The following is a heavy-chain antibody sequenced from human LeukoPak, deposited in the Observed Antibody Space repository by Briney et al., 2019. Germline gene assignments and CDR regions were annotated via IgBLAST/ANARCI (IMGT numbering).Heavy chain of an antibody. D-gene: IGHD1-26*01. CDR2: MYYTGST. CDR1: GASISSYY. J-gene: IGHJ6*03. Sequence: SETLSLTCTVSGASISSYYWTWIRQPPGKELEWIGTMYYTGSTYYSPSLKSRVTISLDASKNQFSLKLTSVTAADTAVYYCASPGSRHFYMDVWGKGTTVTVSS. V-gene: IGHV4-39*07. CDR3: ASPGSRHFYMDV.